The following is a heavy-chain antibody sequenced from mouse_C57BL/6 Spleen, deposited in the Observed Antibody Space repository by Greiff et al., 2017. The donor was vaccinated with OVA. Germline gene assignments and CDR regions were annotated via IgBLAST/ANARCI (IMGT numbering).Heavy chain of an antibody. D-gene: IGHD2-1*01. CDR3: ARYGNCGFAY. CDR2: IDPSDSYT. Sequence: QVQLQQPGAELVKPGASVKLSCKASGYTFTSYWMQWVKQRPGQGLEWIGEIDPSDSYTNYNQKFKGKATLTVDTSSSTAYMQLSSLTSEDSAVYYCARYGNCGFAYWGQGTLVTVSA. J-gene: IGHJ3*01. V-gene: IGHV1-50*01. CDR1: GYTFTSYW.